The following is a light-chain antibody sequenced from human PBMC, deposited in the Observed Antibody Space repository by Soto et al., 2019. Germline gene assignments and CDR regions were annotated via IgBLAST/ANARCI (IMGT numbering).Light chain of an antibody. Sequence: ENVLTQSPATLSVSPGERATLSCGASQSVRSYLAWYQQKPGQAPRLLIHGASIRAPGIPARFSGRGSGTDFTLTISSLQSEDFAVYYCHQYNNWPHTFGQGTKVDIK. CDR1: QSVRSY. V-gene: IGKV3-15*01. J-gene: IGKJ1*01. CDR3: HQYNNWPHT. CDR2: GAS.